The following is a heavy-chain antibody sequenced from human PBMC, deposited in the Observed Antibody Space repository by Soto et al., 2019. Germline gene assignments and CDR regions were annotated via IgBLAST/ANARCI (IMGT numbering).Heavy chain of an antibody. CDR2: ISGSGGRS. J-gene: IGHJ4*02. Sequence: EVQLLDSGGGLVQPGGSRRFSCEASGFPLTNYPLTWVRQGPGRGLEWVSGISGSGGRSYYADSVKGRFTISRDNSKSTLYLQMNSLRAEDTAVYYCAKAYFVWSSEQPYYFDYWGQGTLVTVSS. D-gene: IGHD3-16*01. V-gene: IGHV3-23*01. CDR3: AKAYFVWSSEQPYYFDY. CDR1: GFPLTNYP.